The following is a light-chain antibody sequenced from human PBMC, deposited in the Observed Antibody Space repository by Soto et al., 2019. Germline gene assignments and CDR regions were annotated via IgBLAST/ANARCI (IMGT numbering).Light chain of an antibody. V-gene: IGKV3-11*01. CDR2: DAS. Sequence: EIVLTQSPATLSLFPGERATLSCRASQSVSSYLAWYQQKPGQAPRLLIYDASNRATGIPARFSGSGSGTDFTLTSSSLETEYFAVYYCQQRSNWAFAFGPGTKVDIK. J-gene: IGKJ3*01. CDR3: QQRSNWAFA. CDR1: QSVSSY.